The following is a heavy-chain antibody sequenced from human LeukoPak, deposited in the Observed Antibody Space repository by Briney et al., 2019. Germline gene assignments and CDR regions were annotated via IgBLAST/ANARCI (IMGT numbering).Heavy chain of an antibody. D-gene: IGHD1-26*01. CDR3: ATYVIPSGSYRSRFDY. CDR2: FDPEDGET. V-gene: IGHV1-24*01. CDR1: GYTLTELS. Sequence: ASVKVSCKVSGYTLTELSMHWVRQAPGKGLEWMGGFDPEDGETIYAQKFQGRVTMTEGTSTDTAYMELSSLRSEDTAVYYCATYVIPSGSYRSRFDYWGQGTLVTVSS. J-gene: IGHJ4*02.